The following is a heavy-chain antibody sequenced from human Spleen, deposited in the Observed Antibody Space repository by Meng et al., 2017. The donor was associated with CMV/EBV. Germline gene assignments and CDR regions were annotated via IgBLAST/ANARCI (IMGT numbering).Heavy chain of an antibody. J-gene: IGHJ6*02. V-gene: IGHV3-30*02. Sequence: GESLKISCAASGFTFSSYGMHWVRQAPGKGLEWVAFIRYDGSNKYYADSVKGRFTISRDNSKNTLYLQMNSLRAEDTAVYYCARDTAGGYVGGMDVWGQGTTVTVSS. CDR2: IRYDGSNK. CDR1: GFTFSSYG. CDR3: ARDTAGGYVGGMDV. D-gene: IGHD5-12*01.